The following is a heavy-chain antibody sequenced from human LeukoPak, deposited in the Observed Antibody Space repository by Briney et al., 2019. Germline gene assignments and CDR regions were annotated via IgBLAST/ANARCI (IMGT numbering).Heavy chain of an antibody. V-gene: IGHV3-7*01. D-gene: IGHD2-21*02. CDR3: ARWAGRCGGACQSGDP. CDR2: INLDGSET. J-gene: IGHJ5*02. Sequence: QPGGSLRLSCVGSGFTFSTSWMHWVRQAPGKGPEYVAYINLDGSETKYVDSVKGRFTISRDNTRNSLFLQMDSLRDEDTAIYYCARWAGRCGGACQSGDPWGLGTLVIVSS. CDR1: GFTFSTSW.